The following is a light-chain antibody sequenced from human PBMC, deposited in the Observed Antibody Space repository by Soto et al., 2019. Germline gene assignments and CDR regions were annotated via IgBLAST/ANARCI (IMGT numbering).Light chain of an antibody. J-gene: IGLJ1*01. CDR3: CSYTSSSTPWV. CDR1: SSDFGGYNY. V-gene: IGLV2-14*03. CDR2: DVS. Sequence: QSVLTQPASVSGSPGQSITISCTGTSSDFGGYNYVSWYQQHPGKAPKLMIYDVSDRPSGVSNRFSASKSGDTASLTISGLQAEDEADYYYCSYTSSSTPWVFGTGTKVTVL.